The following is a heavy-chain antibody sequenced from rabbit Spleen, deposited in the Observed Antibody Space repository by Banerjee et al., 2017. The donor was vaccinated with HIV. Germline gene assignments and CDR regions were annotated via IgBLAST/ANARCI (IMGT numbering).Heavy chain of an antibody. CDR2: IYAGSSGNT. V-gene: IGHV1S45*01. Sequence: QEQLVESGGGLVQPEGSLTLTCTVSGFSFSSSYWICWVRQAPGKGLEWIACIYAGSSGNTYYASWAKGRFTISKSSSTTVTLQMTSLTAADTAIYFCARDAAGREDFNLWGPGTLVTVS. J-gene: IGHJ4*01. CDR1: GFSFSSSYW. CDR3: ARDAAGREDFNL. D-gene: IGHD4-2*01.